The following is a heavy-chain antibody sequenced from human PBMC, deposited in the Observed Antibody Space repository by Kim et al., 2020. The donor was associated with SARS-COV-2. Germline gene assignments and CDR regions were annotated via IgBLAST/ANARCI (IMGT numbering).Heavy chain of an antibody. CDR3: ARLSAYSGSYYGY. V-gene: IGHV4-34*01. Sequence: SETLSLTCAVYGGSFSGYYWSWIRQPPGKGLEWIGEINHSGSTNYNPSLKSRVTISVDTSKNQLSLKLSSVTAADTAVYYCARLSAYSGSYYGYWGQGTLVTVSS. J-gene: IGHJ4*02. D-gene: IGHD1-26*01. CDR2: INHSGST. CDR1: GGSFSGYY.